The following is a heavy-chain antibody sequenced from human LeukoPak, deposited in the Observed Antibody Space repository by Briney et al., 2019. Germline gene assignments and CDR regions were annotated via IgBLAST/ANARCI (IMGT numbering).Heavy chain of an antibody. Sequence: SETLSLTCTVSGGSISSYYWSRIRQPARKGLEWIGRIYTSGSTNYNPSLKSRVTMSVDTSKNQFSLKLSSVTAADTAVYYCARQGFRKGDIVVVPAPTGYFDYWGQGTLVTVSS. D-gene: IGHD2-2*01. CDR3: ARQGFRKGDIVVVPAPTGYFDY. J-gene: IGHJ4*02. CDR1: GGSISSYY. V-gene: IGHV4-4*07. CDR2: IYTSGST.